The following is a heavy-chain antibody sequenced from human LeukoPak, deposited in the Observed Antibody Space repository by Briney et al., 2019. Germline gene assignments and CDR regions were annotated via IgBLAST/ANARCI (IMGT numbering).Heavy chain of an antibody. V-gene: IGHV4-59*08. D-gene: IGHD6-19*01. CDR2: IYYSGST. J-gene: IGHJ4*02. CDR3: ARHQYSSGWYRGNSGYFDY. Sequence: PSETLSLTCTVSGGSISSYYWSWIRQPPGKGLEWIGYIYYSGSTNYNPSLKSRVTISVDTSKNQFPLKLSSVTAADTAVCYCARHQYSSGWYRGNSGYFDYWGQGTLVTVSS. CDR1: GGSISSYY.